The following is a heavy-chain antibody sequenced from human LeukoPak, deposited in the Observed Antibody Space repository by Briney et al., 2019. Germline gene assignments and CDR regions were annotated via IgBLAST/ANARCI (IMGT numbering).Heavy chain of an antibody. Sequence: SQTLSLSCAISGGSVSSKRAIWNWITQSPPRALEWLGRAYYRSKWYIEYAASVKSRITINPDTSKNQFSLQLNSVTPEDTAVYYCARGAFGGIKDGMDVWGQGTTVTVSS. D-gene: IGHD3-16*01. CDR1: GGSVSSKRAI. CDR2: AYYRSKWYI. J-gene: IGHJ6*02. V-gene: IGHV6-1*01. CDR3: ARGAFGGIKDGMDV.